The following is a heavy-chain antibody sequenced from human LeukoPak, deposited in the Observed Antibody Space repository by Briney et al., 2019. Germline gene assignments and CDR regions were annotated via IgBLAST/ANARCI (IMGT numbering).Heavy chain of an antibody. J-gene: IGHJ4*02. V-gene: IGHV3-23*01. CDR3: AKTRGVFLDLDY. CDR1: GSTFSSYW. Sequence: GGSLRLSCAASGSTFSSYWMSWVRQAPGKGLEWVSAISGSGGSTYYADSVKGRFTISRDNSKNTLYLQMNSLRAEDTAVYYCAKTRGVFLDLDYWGQGTLVTVSS. CDR2: ISGSGGST. D-gene: IGHD3-10*01.